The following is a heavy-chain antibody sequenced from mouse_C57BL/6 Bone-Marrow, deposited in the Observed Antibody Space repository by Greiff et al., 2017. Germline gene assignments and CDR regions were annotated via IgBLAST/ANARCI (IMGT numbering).Heavy chain of an antibody. J-gene: IGHJ1*03. CDR2: IWSGGST. CDR1: GFSLTSYG. CDR3: ARKGYGSSYGRYFDV. D-gene: IGHD1-1*01. Sequence: QVQLKESGPGLVQPSQSLSITCTVSGFSLTSYGVHWVRQSPGKGLEWLGVIWSGGSTDYNAAFISRLSISKDNSKSQVFFKMNSLQADDTAIYYCARKGYGSSYGRYFDVWGTGTTVTVSS. V-gene: IGHV2-2*01.